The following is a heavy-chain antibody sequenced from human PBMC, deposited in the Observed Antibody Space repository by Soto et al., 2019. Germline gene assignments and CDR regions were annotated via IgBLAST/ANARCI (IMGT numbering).Heavy chain of an antibody. CDR2: TRNKANSYTT. J-gene: IGHJ4*02. CDR1: GFTFSDHY. V-gene: IGHV3-72*01. D-gene: IGHD6-13*01. CDR3: ARGLLAAGYLIFDY. Sequence: GGSLRLSCAASGFTFSDHYMDWVRQAPGKGLEWVGRTRNKANSYTTEYAASVKGRFTISRDDSKNSLYLQMNSLKTEDTAVYYCARGLLAAGYLIFDYWGQGTLVTVSS.